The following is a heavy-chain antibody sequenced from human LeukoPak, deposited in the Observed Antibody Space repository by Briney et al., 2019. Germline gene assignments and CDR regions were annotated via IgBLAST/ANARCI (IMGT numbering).Heavy chain of an antibody. J-gene: IGHJ6*02. D-gene: IGHD2-2*01. CDR1: GYTFTCYG. CDR3: ARVHCSSTSCYGAYYYGMDV. V-gene: IGHV1-18*01. Sequence: ASVKVSCKASGYTFTCYGISWVRQAPGQGLEWMGWIGAYNGNTNYAQKLQGRVTMTTDTSTSTAYMELRSLRSDDTAVYYCARVHCSSTSCYGAYYYGMDVWGQGTTVTVSS. CDR2: IGAYNGNT.